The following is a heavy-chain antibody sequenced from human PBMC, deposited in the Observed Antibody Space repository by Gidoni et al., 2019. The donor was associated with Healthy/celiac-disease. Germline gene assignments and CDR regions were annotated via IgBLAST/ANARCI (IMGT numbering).Heavy chain of an antibody. CDR1: GGTFSSYA. CDR2: IIPIFGTA. V-gene: IGHV1-69*01. D-gene: IGHD3-22*01. CDR3: ARPAYYYDSSGYYNNAFDI. Sequence: QVQLVQSGAEVKKPGSSVKVSCKASGGTFSSYAISWVRQAPGQGLEWMGGIIPIFGTANYAQKFQDRVTITADESTSTAYMELSSLRSEDTTVYYCARPAYYYDSSGYYNNAFDIWGQGTMVTVSS. J-gene: IGHJ3*02.